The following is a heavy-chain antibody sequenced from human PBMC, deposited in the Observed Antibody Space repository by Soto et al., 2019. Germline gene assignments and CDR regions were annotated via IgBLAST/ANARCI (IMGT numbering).Heavy chain of an antibody. CDR2: ISYDGSNK. J-gene: IGHJ4*02. CDR3: ATWGSRPGDY. V-gene: IGHV3-30-3*01. Sequence: QVPLVESGGGVVQPGRSLRLSCAASGFTFSSYAMHWVRQAPGKGLEWVAVISYDGSNKYYTDSVKGRFTISRDNSKTTLFLQMNSLRAEDTAVYYCATWGSRPGDYWGQGALVTVSS. D-gene: IGHD3-16*01. CDR1: GFTFSSYA.